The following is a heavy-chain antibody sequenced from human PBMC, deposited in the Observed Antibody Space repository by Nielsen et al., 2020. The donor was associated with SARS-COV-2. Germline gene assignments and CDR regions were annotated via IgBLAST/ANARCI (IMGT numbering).Heavy chain of an antibody. J-gene: IGHJ3*02. CDR3: AKDQYYYDSRGAFDI. Sequence: GGSLRFSCAASGFTFFDYNMNWFRQTPGRGLEWVSTVSFSGGSTKYADSVKGRFTISRDNSKNTLYLQMNSLRAEDTAVYYCAKDQYYYDSRGAFDIWGQGTMVTVSS. D-gene: IGHD3-22*01. CDR2: VSFSGGST. V-gene: IGHV3-23*01. CDR1: GFTFFDYN.